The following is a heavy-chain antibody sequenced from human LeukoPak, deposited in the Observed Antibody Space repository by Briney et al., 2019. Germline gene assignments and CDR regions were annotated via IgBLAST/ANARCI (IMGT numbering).Heavy chain of an antibody. D-gene: IGHD2/OR15-2a*01. Sequence: GGSLRLSCAASGFTFSSYAMSWVRQAPGKGLEWVSSLSGSASDTDYADSVKGRFTISRDNSKNTLYLQMNSLRAEDTAVYYCAKENTLSTYITSSGQFDCWGQGTLVTVSS. CDR3: AKENTLSTYITSSGQFDC. V-gene: IGHV3-23*01. J-gene: IGHJ4*02. CDR2: LSGSASDT. CDR1: GFTFSSYA.